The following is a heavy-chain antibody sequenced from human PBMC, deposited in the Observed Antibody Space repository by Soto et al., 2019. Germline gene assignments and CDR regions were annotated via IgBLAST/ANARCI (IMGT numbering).Heavy chain of an antibody. CDR2: IIPILGIA. D-gene: IGHD3-10*01. J-gene: IGHJ5*02. CDR3: ARVPQDEELSWFDP. CDR1: GGTFSSYT. Sequence: ASMKVSCKASGGTFSSYTISWVRQAPGQGLEWMGRIIPILGIANYAQKFQGRVTITADKSTSTAYMELSSLRSEDTAVYYCARVPQDEELSWFDPWGQGTLVTVSS. V-gene: IGHV1-69*02.